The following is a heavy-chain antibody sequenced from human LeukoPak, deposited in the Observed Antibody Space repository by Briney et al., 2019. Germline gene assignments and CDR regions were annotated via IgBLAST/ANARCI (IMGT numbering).Heavy chain of an antibody. J-gene: IGHJ3*02. D-gene: IGHD7-27*01. CDR2: INPNSGGT. CDR1: GYTFTGYY. Sequence: ASVKVSCKASGYTFTGYYMHWVRQAPGQGLEWMGWINPNSGGTNYAQKFQGRVTMTRDTSISTAYMELSRLRSDDTAVYYCARDNLEGPGAFDIWGQGTMVTVSS. V-gene: IGHV1-2*02. CDR3: ARDNLEGPGAFDI.